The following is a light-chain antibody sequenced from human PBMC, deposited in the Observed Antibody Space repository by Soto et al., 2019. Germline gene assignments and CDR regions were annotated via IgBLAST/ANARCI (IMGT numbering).Light chain of an antibody. CDR1: QSVSSY. CDR3: QQRGDWPIT. CDR2: DAS. J-gene: IGKJ5*01. V-gene: IGKV3-11*01. Sequence: EIVLTQSPATLSLSPGERATLSCRASQSVSSYLAWYQQRPGQAPRLLMSDASNRATGIPARFSGSGSGTDFTLTINSLEPEDFAVYYCQQRGDWPITFGQGTRLEI.